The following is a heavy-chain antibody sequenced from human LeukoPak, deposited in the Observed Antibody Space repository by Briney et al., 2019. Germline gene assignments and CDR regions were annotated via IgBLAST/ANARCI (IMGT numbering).Heavy chain of an antibody. D-gene: IGHD6-13*01. CDR2: ISWNSGSI. CDR3: AKDAAGTTRGYYFDY. J-gene: IGHJ4*02. Sequence: GGSLRLSCAASGFTFDDYAMHWVRQAPGKGLEWVSGISWNSGSIGYADSVKGRFTTSRDNAKNSLYLQMNGLRAEDMALYYCAKDAAGTTRGYYFDYWGQGTLVTVSS. V-gene: IGHV3-9*03. CDR1: GFTFDDYA.